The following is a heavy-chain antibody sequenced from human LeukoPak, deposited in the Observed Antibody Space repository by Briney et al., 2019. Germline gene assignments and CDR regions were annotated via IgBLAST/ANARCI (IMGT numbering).Heavy chain of an antibody. Sequence: ASVKVSCKASGGTFSSYTISWVRQAPGQGLEWKGGIISIFGTANYAQKFQGRVTITTDESTSTAYMELSSLRSEDTAVYYCARGPTYYYDSDFDYWGQGTLVTVSS. D-gene: IGHD3-22*01. V-gene: IGHV1-69*05. CDR3: ARGPTYYYDSDFDY. J-gene: IGHJ4*02. CDR1: GGTFSSYT. CDR2: IISIFGTA.